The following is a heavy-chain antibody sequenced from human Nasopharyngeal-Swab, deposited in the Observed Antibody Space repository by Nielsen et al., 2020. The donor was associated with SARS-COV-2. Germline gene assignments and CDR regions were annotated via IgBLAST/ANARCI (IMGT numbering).Heavy chain of an antibody. CDR3: ASEGSGVFGVVIYAFDF. D-gene: IGHD3-3*01. CDR1: GYTLTVLP. CDR2: IVPEDGEP. Sequence: ASVKVSCKVSGYTLTVLPIHWVRQAPGKGLEWMGPIVPEDGEPIYAQNFQGRVTMTEDTSTYTAYLELSSLRSEDTAVYYCASEGSGVFGVVIYAFDFWGPGTLVTVSS. J-gene: IGHJ3*01. V-gene: IGHV1-24*01.